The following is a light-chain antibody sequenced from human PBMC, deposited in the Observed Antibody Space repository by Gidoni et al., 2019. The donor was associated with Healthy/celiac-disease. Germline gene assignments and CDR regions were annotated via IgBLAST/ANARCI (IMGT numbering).Light chain of an antibody. CDR3: QQYNSMGT. J-gene: IGKJ1*01. CDR1: QSISSW. V-gene: IGKV1-5*03. CDR2: KAS. Sequence: DIQMTQSPSTLSASVGDRVTITCRASQSISSWLAWYQQKPGKAPKHLIYKASSLESGVPSRFSGSGSGTEFTLTISSLQPDDFATYYCQQYNSMGTFGQXTKVEIK.